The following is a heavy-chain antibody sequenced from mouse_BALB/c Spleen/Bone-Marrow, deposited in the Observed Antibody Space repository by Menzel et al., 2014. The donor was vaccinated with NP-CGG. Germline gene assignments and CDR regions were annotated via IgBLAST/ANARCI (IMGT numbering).Heavy chain of an antibody. Sequence: EVQRVESGGGLVQPGGSRKLSCAASGFTFSSFGMHWVRQAPEKGLEWVAYISSGSSTIYYADTVKGRFTISRDNPKNTLFPQMTSLRSEDTAMYYCAREYGNCWFAYWGQGTLVTVSA. D-gene: IGHD2-10*02. V-gene: IGHV5-17*02. CDR1: GFTFSSFG. CDR2: ISSGSSTI. CDR3: AREYGNCWFAY. J-gene: IGHJ3*01.